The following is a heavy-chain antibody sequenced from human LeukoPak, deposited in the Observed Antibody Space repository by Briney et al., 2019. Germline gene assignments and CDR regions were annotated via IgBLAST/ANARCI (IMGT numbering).Heavy chain of an antibody. CDR2: IHPGDSDT. J-gene: IGHJ5*02. D-gene: IGHD2-2*01. CDR1: GYSFATYW. V-gene: IGHV5-51*01. CDR3: ARLRSSSWQNWFDP. Sequence: GESLKISCKDSGYSFATYWIGWVRQMPGKGLEWMGIIHPGDSDTTYSPSSQGQVTISADKSISTAYLQWSSLKASDTAMYYCARLRSSSWQNWFDPWGQGTLVTVSS.